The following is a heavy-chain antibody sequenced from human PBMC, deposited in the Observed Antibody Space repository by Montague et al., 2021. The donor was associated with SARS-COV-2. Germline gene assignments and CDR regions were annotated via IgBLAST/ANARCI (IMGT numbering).Heavy chain of an antibody. D-gene: IGHD5-12*01. Sequence: SLRLSCAASGFTFSDVWMSWVRQAPGKGLEWVGRIKTKTDGGTTDYAAPVKGRFTISRDDSKNMLYLRMNSLKTEDTAVYYCTTDLSGYDSLDLWGRGTLVTVSS. J-gene: IGHJ2*01. CDR1: GFTFSDVW. CDR2: IKTKTDGGTT. CDR3: TTDLSGYDSLDL. V-gene: IGHV3-15*01.